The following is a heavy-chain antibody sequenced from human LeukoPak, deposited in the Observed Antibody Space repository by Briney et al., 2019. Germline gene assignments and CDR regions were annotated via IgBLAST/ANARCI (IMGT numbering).Heavy chain of an antibody. CDR2: IRKEDDNYIT. J-gene: IGHJ4*02. CDR1: GFSFSDHY. D-gene: IGHD6-19*01. V-gene: IGHV3-72*01. CDR3: ARVYSSGWEVSDY. Sequence: GGSLRLSCAASGFSFSDHYMDWVRQAPGKGLGCVGRIRKEDDNYITQYAASVKDRFTISRDDSKSSLYLHMNSLKVEDTALYYCARVYSSGWEVSDYWGQGTLVTVSS.